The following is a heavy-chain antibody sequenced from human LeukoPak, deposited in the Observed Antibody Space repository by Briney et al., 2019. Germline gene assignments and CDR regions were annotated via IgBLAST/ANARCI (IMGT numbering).Heavy chain of an antibody. CDR2: TKNRAKWYN. D-gene: IGHD6-19*01. J-gene: IGHJ3*02. Sequence: SRTLSLTCVISGDSVSSNSATWNWIRQSPSRGLEWLGKTKNRAKWYNDYVVSVKSRITINPDTSKNQFSLQLNSVTPEDTAVYYCARDPAYSSGWTKNAFDIWGQGTMVTVS. V-gene: IGHV6-1*01. CDR1: GDSVSSNSAT. CDR3: ARDPAYSSGWTKNAFDI.